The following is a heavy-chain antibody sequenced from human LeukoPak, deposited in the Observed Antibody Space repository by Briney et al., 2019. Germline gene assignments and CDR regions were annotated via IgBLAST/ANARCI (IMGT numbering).Heavy chain of an antibody. J-gene: IGHJ3*02. CDR2: INPSGGNT. D-gene: IGHD5-24*01. CDR3: ARIRDGYNDAYDI. CDR1: GYTFTNYY. Sequence: ASVKVSCKASGYTFTNYYIHWVRQAPGQELEWMGLINPSGGNTNYAQNFQGRVTMTRDTSASTVYMELSSLRSEDTAIYYCARIRDGYNDAYDIWGQGTVVTVPS. V-gene: IGHV1-46*01.